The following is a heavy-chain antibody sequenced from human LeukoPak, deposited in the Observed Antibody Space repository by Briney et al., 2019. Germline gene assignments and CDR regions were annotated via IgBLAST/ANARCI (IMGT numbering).Heavy chain of an antibody. V-gene: IGHV1-69*13. D-gene: IGHD2-15*01. J-gene: IGHJ4*02. CDR2: IIPIFGTA. CDR3: ASLMGGYCSGGSCYFDY. CDR1: GGTFSSYA. Sequence: GASVKVSCKASGGTFSSYAISWVRQAPGQGLEWMGGIIPIFGTANYAQKFQGRVTITADESTSTAYMELSSLRSEDTAVYYCASLMGGYCSGGSCYFDYWGQGTLVTDSS.